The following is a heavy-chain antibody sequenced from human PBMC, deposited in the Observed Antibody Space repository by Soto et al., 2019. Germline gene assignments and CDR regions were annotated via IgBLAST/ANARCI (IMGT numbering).Heavy chain of an antibody. J-gene: IGHJ6*02. D-gene: IGHD3-16*01. CDR2: MNPNAGSR. CDR1: GYTFTSCD. V-gene: IGHV1-8*01. Sequence: QVQLVQSGAEVKKPGATVKVSCKASGYTFTSCDVNWVRQAPGQGLEWMGWMNPNAGSRGYAQKFQGRVTMTRDTSMSTAYMELNSLTSEDTAVYYCARISGGPSNYYHIDVRGQGTTVTVSS. CDR3: ARISGGPSNYYHIDV.